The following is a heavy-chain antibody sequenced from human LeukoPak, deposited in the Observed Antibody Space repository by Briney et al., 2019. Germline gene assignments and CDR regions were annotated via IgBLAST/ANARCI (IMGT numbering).Heavy chain of an antibody. Sequence: GGSLRLSCAASGFTVSSNYMSWVRQAPGKGLEWVSVIYSGGSTYYADSVKGRFTISRDNSKNTLYLQMNSLRAEDTAVYYCAREWIAAAGSTFDYWGQGTLVTVSS. J-gene: IGHJ4*02. D-gene: IGHD6-13*01. CDR3: AREWIAAAGSTFDY. V-gene: IGHV3-53*01. CDR1: GFTVSSNY. CDR2: IYSGGST.